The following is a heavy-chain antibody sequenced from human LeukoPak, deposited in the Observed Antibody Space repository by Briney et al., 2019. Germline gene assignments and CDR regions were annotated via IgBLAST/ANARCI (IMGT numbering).Heavy chain of an antibody. CDR3: AKDSIDPLYYYGSGSHSWFDP. CDR1: GFTFSSYG. Sequence: PGGSLRLSCAASGFTFSSYGMHWVRQAPGKGLEWVAFIRYDGSNKYYADSVKGRFTISRDNSKNTLYLQMNSLRAEDTAVYYCAKDSIDPLYYYGSGSHSWFDPWGQGTLVTVSS. V-gene: IGHV3-30*02. D-gene: IGHD3-10*01. CDR2: IRYDGSNK. J-gene: IGHJ5*02.